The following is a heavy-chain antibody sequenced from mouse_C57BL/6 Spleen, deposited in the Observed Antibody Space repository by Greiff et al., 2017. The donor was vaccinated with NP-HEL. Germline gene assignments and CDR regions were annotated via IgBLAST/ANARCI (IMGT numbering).Heavy chain of an antibody. V-gene: IGHV1-26*01. CDR2: INPNNGGT. D-gene: IGHD1-1*01. Sequence: VQLQQSGPELVKPGASVKISCKASGYTFTDYYMNWVKQSHGKSLEWIGDINPNNGGTSYNQKFKGKATLTVDKSSSTAYMELRSLTSEDSAVYYCASLIYYYGSFAYWGQGTLVTVSA. CDR3: ASLIYYYGSFAY. CDR1: GYTFTDYY. J-gene: IGHJ3*01.